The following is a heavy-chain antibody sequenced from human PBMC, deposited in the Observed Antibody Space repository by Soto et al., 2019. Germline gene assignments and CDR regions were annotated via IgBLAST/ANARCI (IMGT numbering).Heavy chain of an antibody. Sequence: QVQLQESGPGLVKPSQTLSLTCTVSGASVSSGLYFWNWIRQLPGKGLQWLGHAHPNGNIYYNPSLQSRFTRSMDTSNNQVSLQLNSVTVADTAVYYCVSGSDPYKCGFWGQGALVTVSS. D-gene: IGHD6-25*01. CDR2: AHPNGNI. V-gene: IGHV4-31*03. J-gene: IGHJ4*02. CDR3: VSGSDPYKCGF. CDR1: GASVSSGLYF.